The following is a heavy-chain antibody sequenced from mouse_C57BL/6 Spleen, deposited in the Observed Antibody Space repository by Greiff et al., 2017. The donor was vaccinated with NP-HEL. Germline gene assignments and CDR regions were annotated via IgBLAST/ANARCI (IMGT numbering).Heavy chain of an antibody. CDR3: ARTAAQATHYYAMDY. V-gene: IGHV1-18*01. Sequence: VQLQQSGPELVKPGASVKIPSKASGYTFTDYNMDWVKQSHGKSLEWIGDINPNNGGTIYNQKFKGKATLTVDKSSSTAYMELRSLTSEDTAVYYCARTAAQATHYYAMDYWGQGTSVTVSS. J-gene: IGHJ4*01. CDR2: INPNNGGT. D-gene: IGHD3-2*02. CDR1: GYTFTDYN.